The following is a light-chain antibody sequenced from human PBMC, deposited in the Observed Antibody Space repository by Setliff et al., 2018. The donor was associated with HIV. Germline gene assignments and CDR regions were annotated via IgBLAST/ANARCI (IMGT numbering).Light chain of an antibody. CDR1: NIGSAS. CDR2: YDS. J-gene: IGLJ1*01. CDR3: QVWDSSSDHPFA. Sequence: SYELTQPPSVSVAPGKTARITCEGNNIGSASVHWYQQKPGQAPVVVIYYDSDRPSGIPERFSGSNSGNTATPTISRVEAGDEADYYCQVWDSSSDHPFAFGTGTKVTVL. V-gene: IGLV3-21*04.